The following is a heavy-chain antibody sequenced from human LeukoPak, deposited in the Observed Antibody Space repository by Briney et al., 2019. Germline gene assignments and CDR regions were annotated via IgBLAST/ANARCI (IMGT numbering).Heavy chain of an antibody. D-gene: IGHD3-22*01. Sequence: PSETLSLTCTVTGGSISSGDYYWSWIRQPPGKGLEWIGYMYYSGSTYYNPSLKSRVTISVDTSKNQFSLKLSSVTAADTAVYYCARPYYYDSRIDPWGQGTLVTVSS. J-gene: IGHJ5*02. CDR1: GGSISSGDYY. V-gene: IGHV4-30-4*01. CDR3: ARPYYYDSRIDP. CDR2: MYYSGST.